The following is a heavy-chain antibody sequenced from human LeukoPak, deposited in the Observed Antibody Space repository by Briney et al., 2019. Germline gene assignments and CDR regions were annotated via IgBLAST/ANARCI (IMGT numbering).Heavy chain of an antibody. D-gene: IGHD1-26*01. CDR3: ARERGGMGKLSDGMDV. CDR2: ISYDGNSK. V-gene: IGHV3-30*03. CDR1: GFTLSTYG. J-gene: IGHJ6*02. Sequence: GRSLRLSCAASGFTLSTYGMHWVRQAPGKGLEWVAMISYDGNSKQYADLVKGRFTISRDNSKNTLYLQMNSLRTEDTAVYYCARERGGMGKLSDGMDVWGQGTTVTVSS.